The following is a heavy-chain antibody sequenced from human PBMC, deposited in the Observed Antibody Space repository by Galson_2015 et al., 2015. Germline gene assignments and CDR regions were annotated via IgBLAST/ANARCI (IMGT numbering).Heavy chain of an antibody. D-gene: IGHD1-14*01. CDR2: IRYDGSQT. V-gene: IGHV3-7*03. CDR1: GFIFRNYW. Sequence: SLRLSCAASGFIFRNYWMVWVRQTPEKGLEWVAKIRYDGSQTFYVDSVKGRFTISRDNAENSLYLQMNSLRADDTAVYYCARDVNRGGEFDYWGQGALVTVSS. CDR3: ARDVNRGGEFDY. J-gene: IGHJ4*02.